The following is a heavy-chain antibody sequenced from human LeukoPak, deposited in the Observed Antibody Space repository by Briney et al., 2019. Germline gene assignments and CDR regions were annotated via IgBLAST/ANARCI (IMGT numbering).Heavy chain of an antibody. CDR3: AREGGPPGDGDYVKKADFDY. CDR1: GFTFSSSA. Sequence: GGSLRLSCAASGFTFSSSAMSWVRQAPGKGLEWVSAISNNGGYTYYADSVQGRFTISRDNSKSTLRLQMNSLRAEDTALYYCAREGGPPGDGDYVKKADFDYWGQGTLVTVSS. D-gene: IGHD4-17*01. CDR2: ISNNGGYT. J-gene: IGHJ4*02. V-gene: IGHV3-23*01.